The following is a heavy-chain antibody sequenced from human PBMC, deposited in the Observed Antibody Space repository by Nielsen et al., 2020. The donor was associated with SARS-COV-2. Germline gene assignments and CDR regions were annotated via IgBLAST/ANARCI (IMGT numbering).Heavy chain of an antibody. D-gene: IGHD1-26*01. CDR3: AKQGSHSVVGWQNWSDS. Sequence: GESLKISCAAHGFSFRSYGMHWVRQAPGKGLEWVAVIWHDGSNKYYGDSVKGRFTVSRDNSKNTLYLQMNSLRAEDTAVYYCAKQGSHSVVGWQNWSDSWGQGTLVTVSP. V-gene: IGHV3-33*06. J-gene: IGHJ5*01. CDR2: IWHDGSNK. CDR1: GFSFRSYG.